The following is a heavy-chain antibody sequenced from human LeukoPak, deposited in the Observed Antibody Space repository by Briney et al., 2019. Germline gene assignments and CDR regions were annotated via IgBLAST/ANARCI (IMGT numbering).Heavy chain of an antibody. CDR2: INPSGGAT. CDR3: ARGLPYYDSSGYYYSAFDI. V-gene: IGHV1-46*03. CDR1: GYTFSSHY. D-gene: IGHD3-22*01. J-gene: IGHJ3*02. Sequence: ASVKVSCRASGYTFSSHYMHWVRQAPGQGLEWMGLINPSGGATSYAQKFQGRVTVTRDTSTSTVYMELSSLRSEDTAVYYCARGLPYYDSSGYYYSAFDIWGQGTMVTVSS.